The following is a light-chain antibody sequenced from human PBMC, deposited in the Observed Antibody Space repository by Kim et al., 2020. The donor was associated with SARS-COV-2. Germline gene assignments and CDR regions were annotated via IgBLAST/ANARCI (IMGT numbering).Light chain of an antibody. CDR1: SSDVGGYAY. Sequence: GQSITISCTGTSSDVGGYAYVSWYQHHPGKAPKLMIYDVSKRPSGVSNRFSGSKSGNTASLTISGLQAEDEADYFCSSCTTSSTYVFGTGTKVTVL. CDR3: SSCTTSSTYV. J-gene: IGLJ1*01. CDR2: DVS. V-gene: IGLV2-14*03.